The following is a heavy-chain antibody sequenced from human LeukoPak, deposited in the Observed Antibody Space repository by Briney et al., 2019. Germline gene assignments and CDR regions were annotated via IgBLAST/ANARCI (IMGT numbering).Heavy chain of an antibody. Sequence: SVKVSCKASGGTFSSYAISWVRQAPGQGLEWMGGIIPIFGTANYAQKFQGRVTITADESTSTAYMELSSLRSEDTAVYYCAREVMATIYAPLDYWGQGTLVTVSS. D-gene: IGHD5-24*01. CDR3: AREVMATIYAPLDY. V-gene: IGHV1-69*13. CDR2: IIPIFGTA. CDR1: GGTFSSYA. J-gene: IGHJ4*02.